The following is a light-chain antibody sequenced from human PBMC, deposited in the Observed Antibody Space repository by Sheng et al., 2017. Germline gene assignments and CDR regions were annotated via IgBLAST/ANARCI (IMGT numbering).Light chain of an antibody. CDR3: QQSYTTLPIT. CDR2: AAS. J-gene: IGKJ5*01. V-gene: IGKV1-39*01. Sequence: DIQMTQSPPSLSASVGDRVTITCRASQSISIHLNWYQQKPGRAPYLLIYAASKLQTGVSSRFSDSGSGTDFTLTISNLQPEDFATYYCQQSYTTLPITFGQGTRLETK. CDR1: QSISIH.